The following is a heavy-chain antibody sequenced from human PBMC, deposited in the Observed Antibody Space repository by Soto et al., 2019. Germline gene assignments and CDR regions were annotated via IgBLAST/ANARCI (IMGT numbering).Heavy chain of an antibody. CDR3: ARESGGATATLDYYYFYMDV. Sequence: QVQLVQSGAEVRKPGASVTVSCRSSGDSFNDYYIHWVRQAPGQGLEWMGWINPNSGVTKYAQKFQGWVSMTRDTSIRTAYMQLSRLRSDATAVYYCARESGGATATLDYYYFYMDVWGTGTTVTVAS. CDR2: INPNSGVT. V-gene: IGHV1-2*04. D-gene: IGHD5-12*01. J-gene: IGHJ6*03. CDR1: GDSFNDYY.